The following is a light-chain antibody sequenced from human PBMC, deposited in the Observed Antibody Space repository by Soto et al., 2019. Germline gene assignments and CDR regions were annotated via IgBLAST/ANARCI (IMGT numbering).Light chain of an antibody. V-gene: IGLV2-14*01. J-gene: IGLJ1*01. CDR2: DVS. CDR3: SSYTSSSTQFYV. CDR1: SSDVGGYNY. Sequence: QAVVTQPASVSGSPGQSITISCTGTSSDVGGYNYVSWYQQHPGNAPKLMIYDVSSRPSGVSNRFSGSTSGNTASLTISGLQAEDEADYYCSSYTSSSTQFYVFGTGTKLTVL.